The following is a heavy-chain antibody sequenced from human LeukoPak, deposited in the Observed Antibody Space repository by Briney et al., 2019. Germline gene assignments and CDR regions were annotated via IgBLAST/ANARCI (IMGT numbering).Heavy chain of an antibody. CDR1: GYTFTSYY. J-gene: IGHJ4*02. D-gene: IGHD4-17*01. CDR2: INPSGGST. CDR3: ARDGAGDYAYDY. V-gene: IGHV1-46*01. Sequence: ASVKVSCKASGYTFTSYYMHLVRQAPGQRLEWMGIINPSGGSTSYAQKFQGRVTMTRDMSTSTVYMELSSLRSEDTAVYYCARDGAGDYAYDYWGQGTLVSVSS.